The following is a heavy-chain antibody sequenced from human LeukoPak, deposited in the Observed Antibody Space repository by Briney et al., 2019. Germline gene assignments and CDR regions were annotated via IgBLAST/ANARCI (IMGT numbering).Heavy chain of an antibody. D-gene: IGHD2-15*01. CDR2: IYHSGST. V-gene: IGHV4-4*02. CDR3: ARDYCSGGSCYRQFDY. CDR1: GGSISSSNW. Sequence: SETLSLTCAVSGGSISSSNWWSWVRQPPGKGLEWIGEIYHSGSTNYNPSLKSRVTISVDKSKNQFSLKLSSVTAADTAVYYCARDYCSGGSCYRQFDYWGQGTLVTVSS. J-gene: IGHJ4*02.